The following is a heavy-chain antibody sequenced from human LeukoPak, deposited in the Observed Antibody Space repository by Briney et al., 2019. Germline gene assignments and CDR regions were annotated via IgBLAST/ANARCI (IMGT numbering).Heavy chain of an antibody. D-gene: IGHD4-17*01. CDR2: INHSGST. J-gene: IGHJ6*02. V-gene: IGHV4-34*01. Sequence: SETLSLTCVVYGGSFSGYYWSWIRQPPGKGLEWIGEINHSGSTNYNPSLKSRVTISVDTSKNQFSLKLSSVTAADTAVYYCARDRLATVTTHYYYYYGMDVWGQGTTVTVSS. CDR3: ARDRLATVTTHYYYYYGMDV. CDR1: GGSFSGYY.